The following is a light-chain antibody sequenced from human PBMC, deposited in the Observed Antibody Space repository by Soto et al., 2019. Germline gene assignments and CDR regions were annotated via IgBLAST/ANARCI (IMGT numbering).Light chain of an antibody. CDR1: SSNIGSNT. V-gene: IGLV1-44*01. Sequence: QAVRTQPPSASGTPGQRVTISCSGSSSNIGSNTVNWYQHLPGTAPKILIYSNNQRPSGVPDRFSGSKSGPSASLTISGLQSEDEADYYCAAWDDSLSGLNYVFGTGTKVTVL. J-gene: IGLJ1*01. CDR3: AAWDDSLSGLNYV. CDR2: SNN.